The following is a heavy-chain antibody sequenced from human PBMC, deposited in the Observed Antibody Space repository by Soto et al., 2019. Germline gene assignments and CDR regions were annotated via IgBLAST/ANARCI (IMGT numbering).Heavy chain of an antibody. D-gene: IGHD2-15*01. Sequence: QVQLVQSGAEVKKPGSSVKVSCKASGGTFSSYAISWVRQAPGQGLEWMGGIIPIFGTANYAQKFQGRVTITADEAIITAYMELSSLRSEETAVYYCARESRYCSGGSCYLLPGIDYLGQGTLVTVAS. CDR3: ARESRYCSGGSCYLLPGIDY. CDR2: IIPIFGTA. V-gene: IGHV1-69*12. J-gene: IGHJ4*02. CDR1: GGTFSSYA.